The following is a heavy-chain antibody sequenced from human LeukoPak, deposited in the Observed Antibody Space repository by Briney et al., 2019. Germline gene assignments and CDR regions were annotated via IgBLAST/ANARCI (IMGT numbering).Heavy chain of an antibody. CDR2: INGDESEK. V-gene: IGHV3-7*01. CDR3: SRGEGDDY. CDR1: GFTFSSYW. Sequence: GGSLRLSCAASGFTFSSYWMSWVRQAPGKGLEWVANINGDESEKYYVDSVKGRFTISRDNAKNSLYLQMNSLRVDDTAIYYCSRGEGDDYCGQGTLVTVSS. D-gene: IGHD3-10*01. J-gene: IGHJ4*02.